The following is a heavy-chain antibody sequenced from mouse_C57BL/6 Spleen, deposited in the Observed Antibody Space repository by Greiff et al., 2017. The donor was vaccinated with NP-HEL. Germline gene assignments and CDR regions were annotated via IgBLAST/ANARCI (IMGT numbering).Heavy chain of an antibody. V-gene: IGHV3-6*01. Sequence: EVKLQESGPGLVKPSQSLSLTCSVTGYSITSGYYWNWIRQFPGNKLEWMGYISYDGSNNYNPSLKNRISITRDTSKNQFFLKLNSVTTEDTATYYCAQGGYYWFAYWGQGTLVTVSA. D-gene: IGHD2-3*01. CDR1: GYSITSGYY. CDR3: AQGGYYWFAY. CDR2: ISYDGSN. J-gene: IGHJ3*01.